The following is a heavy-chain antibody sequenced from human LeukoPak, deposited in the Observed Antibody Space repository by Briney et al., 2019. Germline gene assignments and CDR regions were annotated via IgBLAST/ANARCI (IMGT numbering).Heavy chain of an antibody. CDR3: ARESGHTYDYCDY. Sequence: GGSLRLSCAASGFTFSDYAMIWVRQAPGKGLEWVSAISGSAGTTHYADSVKGRFTISRVNSKNTLYLQMNSLRVEDTAVYYCARESGHTYDYCDYWGRGTLVTVSS. CDR2: ISGSAGTT. D-gene: IGHD5-18*01. J-gene: IGHJ4*01. V-gene: IGHV3-23*01. CDR1: GFTFSDYA.